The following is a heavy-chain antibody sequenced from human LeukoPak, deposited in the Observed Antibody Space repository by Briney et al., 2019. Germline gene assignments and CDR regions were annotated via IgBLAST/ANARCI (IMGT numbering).Heavy chain of an antibody. CDR2: IYHSGST. CDR1: GGSVSSSNW. D-gene: IGHD3-10*01. J-gene: IGHJ4*02. V-gene: IGHV4-4*02. CDR3: ARAPERDLVLF. Sequence: SGTLSLTCAVSGGSVSSSNWWSWVRQPPGKGLEWIGEIYHSGSTNYNPSLKSRVTISLDKSKNQFSLKLSSVTAADTAVYYCARAPERDLVLFWGQGTLVTVSS.